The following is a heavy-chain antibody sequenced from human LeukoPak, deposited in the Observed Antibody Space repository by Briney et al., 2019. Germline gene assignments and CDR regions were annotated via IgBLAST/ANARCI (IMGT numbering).Heavy chain of an antibody. D-gene: IGHD6-19*01. CDR2: IYYSGRT. CDR3: ARDYGGWYYFDY. CDR1: GSSISSNSYY. J-gene: IGHJ4*02. Sequence: SETLSFTSTVSGSSISSNSYYWGWIRQPPRKGLEWIGSIYYSGRTYYNPSLKSRVTMSVDTSNHQFSLQLRSVTAADSALYYCARDYGGWYYFDYWGQGTLVTVSS. V-gene: IGHV4-39*07.